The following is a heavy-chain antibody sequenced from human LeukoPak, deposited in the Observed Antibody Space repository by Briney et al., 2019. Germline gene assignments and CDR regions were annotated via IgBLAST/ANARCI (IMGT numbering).Heavy chain of an antibody. V-gene: IGHV3-9*01. J-gene: IGHJ3*02. CDR3: AKDPWRWLQPPYDALDI. CDR1: GFTFDDYA. CDR2: ISWNSGSI. Sequence: TGGSLRLSCAASGFTFDDYAMHWVRQAPGKGLEWVSGISWNSGSIGYANSVKGRFTISRDNAKNSLYLQMNSLRAEDTALYYCAKDPWRWLQPPYDALDIWGQGTMVTVSS. D-gene: IGHD5-12*01.